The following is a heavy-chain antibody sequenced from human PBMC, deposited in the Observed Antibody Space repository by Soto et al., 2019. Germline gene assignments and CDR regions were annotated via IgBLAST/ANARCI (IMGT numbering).Heavy chain of an antibody. CDR1: GGSISSYY. V-gene: IGHV4-59*01. CDR3: MAHYGSGLWYFDY. Sequence: SETLSLTCTVSGGSISSYYWSWIRQPPGKGLEWIGYIYYSGSTNYNPSLKSRVTISVDTSKNQFSLKLSSVTAADTAVYYCMAHYGSGLWYFDYWGQGTLVTVSS. CDR2: IYYSGST. D-gene: IGHD3-10*01. J-gene: IGHJ4*02.